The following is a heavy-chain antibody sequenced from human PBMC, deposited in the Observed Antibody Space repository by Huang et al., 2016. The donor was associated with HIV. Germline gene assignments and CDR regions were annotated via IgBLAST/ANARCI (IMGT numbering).Heavy chain of an antibody. CDR2: IYYSCST. D-gene: IGHD2-2*01. V-gene: IGHV4-39*01. J-gene: IGHJ3*02. CDR3: ARHMDCSSSSCLAGGHERGPFDM. Sequence: QLQLQESGPGLVKPSETLSLTCSFSGGSIRRSSYYWCWCRQPPGKGLEWIGCIYYSCSTFYNPVLKSRVTISVDTSKNQFSRRLSSVTAADTSVYYCARHMDCSSSSCLAGGHERGPFDMWGQGTMVTVSS. CDR1: GGSIRRSSYY.